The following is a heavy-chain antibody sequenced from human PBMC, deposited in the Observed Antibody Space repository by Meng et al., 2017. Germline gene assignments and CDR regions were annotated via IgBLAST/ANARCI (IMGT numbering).Heavy chain of an antibody. V-gene: IGHV3-74*01. Sequence: EGRLQECGGGLVQSGGSLRLSCPASGFTFRNYWMHWVRQAPGKGLVWVSRIKPDGTMTVYADSVKGRFTISRDNAKNTLYLQMNSLRSDDTAVYYCARSDWFDPWGQGTVVTVSS. CDR2: IKPDGTMT. CDR3: ARSDWFDP. J-gene: IGHJ5*02. CDR1: GFTFRNYW.